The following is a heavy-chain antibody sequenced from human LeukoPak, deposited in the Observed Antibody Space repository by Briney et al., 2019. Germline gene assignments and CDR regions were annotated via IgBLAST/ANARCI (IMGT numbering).Heavy chain of an antibody. V-gene: IGHV4-34*01. CDR3: ARVGWELLGPFDH. Sequence: ESSETLSLTCAVYGGSFSGYYWSWIRQPPGKGLEWIGEINHSGSTNYNPSLKSRVTISVDTSKNQFSLKLRSVIAADTAVYYCARVGWELLGPFDHWGQGTLVTVSS. CDR2: INHSGST. CDR1: GGSFSGYY. D-gene: IGHD1-26*01. J-gene: IGHJ4*02.